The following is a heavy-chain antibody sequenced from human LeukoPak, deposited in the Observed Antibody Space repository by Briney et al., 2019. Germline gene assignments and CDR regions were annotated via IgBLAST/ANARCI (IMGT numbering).Heavy chain of an antibody. J-gene: IGHJ4*02. CDR1: GGTFSSYA. D-gene: IGHD3-22*01. V-gene: IGHV1-69*13. CDR3: ASRVPSGYYVYPPID. Sequence: SVKVSCKASGGTFSSYAISWVRQAPGQGLEWMGGIISIFGTANYAQKFQGRVTITADESTSTAYMELSSLRSEDTAVYYCASRVPSGYYVYPPIDWGQGTLVTVSS. CDR2: IISIFGTA.